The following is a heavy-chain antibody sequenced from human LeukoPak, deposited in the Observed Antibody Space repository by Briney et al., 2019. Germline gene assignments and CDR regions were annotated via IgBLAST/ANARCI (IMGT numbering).Heavy chain of an antibody. CDR1: GFTFSSYS. D-gene: IGHD3-22*01. V-gene: IGHV3-21*01. Sequence: GGSLRLSCAASGFTFSSYSMNWVRQAPGKGLEWVSFISSSSSYIYYADSVKGRFTISRDNAKNSLYLQMNSLRAEDTAVYYCARDPDKNYYYYYMDVWGKGTTVTVSS. CDR2: ISSSSSYI. CDR3: ARDPDKNYYYYYMDV. J-gene: IGHJ6*03.